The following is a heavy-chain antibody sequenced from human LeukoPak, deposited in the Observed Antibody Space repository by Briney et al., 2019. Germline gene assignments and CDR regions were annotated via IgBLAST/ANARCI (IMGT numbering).Heavy chain of an antibody. J-gene: IGHJ3*02. Sequence: PGGSLRLSCAASGFTFSSYGMHWVRQAPGKGLEWVAVIWYDGSNKYYADSVKGRFTISRDNSKNTLYLQMSSLRAEDTAVYYCARDPAPGYSSINDAFDIWGQGTMVTVSS. CDR2: IWYDGSNK. CDR3: ARDPAPGYSSINDAFDI. V-gene: IGHV3-33*01. D-gene: IGHD6-19*01. CDR1: GFTFSSYG.